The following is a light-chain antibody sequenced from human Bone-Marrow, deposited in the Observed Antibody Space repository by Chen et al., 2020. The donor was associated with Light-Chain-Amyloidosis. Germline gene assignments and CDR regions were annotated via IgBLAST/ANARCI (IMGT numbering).Light chain of an antibody. CDR2: AAS. V-gene: IGKV1-9*01. CDR1: QGISSY. CDR3: QQLNSYPPYT. J-gene: IGKJ2*01. Sequence: DIQLTQSPSFLSASVGDRVTITCRASQGISSYLAWYQQKPGKAPKLLIYAASTLQSGVPSRFSGSGAGTEFTLTSSSLQPEDFATYYCQQLNSYPPYTFGQGTKLEIK.